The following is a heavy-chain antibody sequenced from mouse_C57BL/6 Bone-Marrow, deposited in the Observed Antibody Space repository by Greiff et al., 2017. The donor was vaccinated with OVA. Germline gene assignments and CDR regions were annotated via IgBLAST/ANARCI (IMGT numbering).Heavy chain of an antibody. V-gene: IGHV2-5*01. CDR1: GFSLTSYG. Sequence: QVQLQQSGPGLVQPSQSLSITCTVSGFSLTSYGVHWVRQSPGKGLEWLGVIWRGGSPDYNAAFMSRLSITKDNSKSQVFFKMNSLQADDTAIYYCAKKEGYGLDAMDYWGQGTSVTVSS. CDR3: AKKEGYGLDAMDY. CDR2: IWRGGSP. D-gene: IGHD2-10*02. J-gene: IGHJ4*01.